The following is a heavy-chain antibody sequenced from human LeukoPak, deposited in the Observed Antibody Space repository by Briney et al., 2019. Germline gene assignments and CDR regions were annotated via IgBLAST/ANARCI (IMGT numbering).Heavy chain of an antibody. D-gene: IGHD4-17*01. Sequence: GGSLRLSCAASGFTFSTYWMSCVRQAPGKGLEWVASIKQDGSEKYYVDSVKGRFTISRDNAKNSLYLQMNSLRAEDTAVYYCSRERGRTTLTWFYFDYWGQGALVTVSS. J-gene: IGHJ4*02. V-gene: IGHV3-7*05. CDR3: SRERGRTTLTWFYFDY. CDR2: IKQDGSEK. CDR1: GFTFSTYW.